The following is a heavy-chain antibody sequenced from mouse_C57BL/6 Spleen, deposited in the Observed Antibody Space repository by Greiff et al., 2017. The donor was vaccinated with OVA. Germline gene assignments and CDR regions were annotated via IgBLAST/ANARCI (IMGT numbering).Heavy chain of an antibody. V-gene: IGHV14-2*01. D-gene: IGHD2-1*01. Sequence: DVKLQESGAELVKPGASVKLSCTASGFNIKDYYMHWVKQRTEQGLEWIGRIDPEDGETKYATKFQGKATITADTSSNTAYLQLSSLTSEDTAVYYWASRSTMERQGVFDYWGQGTTLTVSS. CDR1: GFNIKDYY. J-gene: IGHJ2*01. CDR2: IDPEDGET. CDR3: ASRSTMERQGVFDY.